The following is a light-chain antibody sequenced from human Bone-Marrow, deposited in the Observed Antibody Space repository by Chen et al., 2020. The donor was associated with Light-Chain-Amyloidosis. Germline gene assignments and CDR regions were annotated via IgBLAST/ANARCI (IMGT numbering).Light chain of an antibody. V-gene: IGKV4-1*01. CDR2: WAS. Sequence: DIVMTQSPDSLAVSLGERATINRKSSQSISGSDNTYYLAWYQQKPGQSLKVLIYWASTRESGVPDRFSGSGSGTDFTLTISSLQTEDVAVYYCQQYYSVPITFGQGTRLEIK. CDR3: QQYYSVPIT. CDR1: QSISGSDNTYY. J-gene: IGKJ5*01.